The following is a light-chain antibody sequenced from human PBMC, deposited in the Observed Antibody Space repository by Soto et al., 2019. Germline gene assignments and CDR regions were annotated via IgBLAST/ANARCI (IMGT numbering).Light chain of an antibody. CDR3: QVWDSGSVV. Sequence: SSELTQPLSVSVALGQTAKITCEGANIRSKNVHWYQQKAGQAPVVVINRDFNRPSGIPERISGSNSGNTATLTITSAQAGDEADYYCQVWDSGSVVFGGGTQLTVL. CDR1: NIRSKN. CDR2: RDF. J-gene: IGLJ7*01. V-gene: IGLV3-9*01.